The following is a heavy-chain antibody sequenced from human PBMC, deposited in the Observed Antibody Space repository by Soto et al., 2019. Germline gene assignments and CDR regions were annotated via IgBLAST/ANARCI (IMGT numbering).Heavy chain of an antibody. CDR3: ARGDCSGGSCYSSWDF. V-gene: IGHV1-46*01. J-gene: IGHJ4*02. CDR1: GYTFTSYY. CDR2: INPSGGST. D-gene: IGHD2-15*01. Sequence: EASVKVSCKASGYTFTSYYMHWVRQAPGQGLEWMGIINPSGGSTGYAQRFQGRVTMTRDTSTSTVYMELSSLRSEDTAVYYCARGDCSGGSCYSSWDFWGQGTLVTVSS.